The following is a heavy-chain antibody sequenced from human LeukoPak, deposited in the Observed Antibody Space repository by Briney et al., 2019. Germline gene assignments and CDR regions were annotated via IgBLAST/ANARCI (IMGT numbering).Heavy chain of an antibody. J-gene: IGHJ2*01. CDR1: GYTFTGYY. V-gene: IGHV1-2*04. Sequence: ASVKVSCKASGYTFTGYYMHWVRQAPGQGLEWMGWINPNSGGTNYAQKFQGWVTMTRNTSISTAYMELSSLRSEDTAVYYCARGFLNYYDSSGYRYFDLWGRGTLVTVSS. CDR2: INPNSGGT. CDR3: ARGFLNYYDSSGYRYFDL. D-gene: IGHD3-22*01.